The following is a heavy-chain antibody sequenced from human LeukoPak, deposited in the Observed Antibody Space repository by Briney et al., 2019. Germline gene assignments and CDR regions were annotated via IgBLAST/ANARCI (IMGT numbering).Heavy chain of an antibody. CDR2: MNPNSGNT. V-gene: IGHV1-8*03. D-gene: IGHD1-26*01. CDR1: GYTFTSYD. Sequence: ASVKVSCKASGYTFTSYDINWVRQATGQGLEWMGWMNPNSGNTGYAQKFQGRVTITRNTSISTAYMELSSLRPEDTAVYYCARRLISGSYSGGSPFDPWGQGTLVTVSS. J-gene: IGHJ5*02. CDR3: ARRLISGSYSGGSPFDP.